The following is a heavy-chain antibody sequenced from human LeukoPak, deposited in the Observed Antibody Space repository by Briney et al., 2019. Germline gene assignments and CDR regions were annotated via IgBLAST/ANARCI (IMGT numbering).Heavy chain of an antibody. J-gene: IGHJ3*02. D-gene: IGHD1-14*01. CDR2: IYYSGNT. CDR3: ARYRNEALFAFDI. Sequence: KSSETLSLTFTVSGASISNYYWSWIRQHPGKGLEWIGYIYYSGNTDYNPSLKSRVTISVATSKNQFSLRLNSVTAADTAVYYCARYRNEALFAFDIWGQGTMVTVSS. CDR1: GASISNYY. V-gene: IGHV4-59*01.